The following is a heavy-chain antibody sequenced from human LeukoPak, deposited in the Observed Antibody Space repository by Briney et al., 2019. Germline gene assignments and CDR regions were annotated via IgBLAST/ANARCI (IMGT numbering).Heavy chain of an antibody. Sequence: GESLKISCEVSGHSFTNHWIGWVRQMPGKGLEWMGIINLGDSDTKYSPSFQGQVTISLDKSISTAYLQWRSLKASDTAMYYCARHKHSSSWYYYYYGMDVWGQGTTVTVSS. J-gene: IGHJ6*02. CDR1: GHSFTNHW. CDR3: ARHKHSSSWYYYYYGMDV. D-gene: IGHD6-13*01. CDR2: INLGDSDT. V-gene: IGHV5-51*01.